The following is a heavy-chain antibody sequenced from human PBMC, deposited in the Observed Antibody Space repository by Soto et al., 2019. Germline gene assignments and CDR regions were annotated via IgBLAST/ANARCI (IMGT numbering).Heavy chain of an antibody. CDR2: ISSSSSYI. V-gene: IGHV3-21*01. Sequence: PGGSLRLSCAASGFTFSSYSMNWVRQAPGKGLEWVSSISSSSSYIYYADSVKGRFTISRDNAKNSLYLQMNSLRAEDTAVYYCARLGFDCDAFDIWGQGTMVTVSS. CDR3: ARLGFDCDAFDI. D-gene: IGHD3-9*01. CDR1: GFTFSSYS. J-gene: IGHJ3*02.